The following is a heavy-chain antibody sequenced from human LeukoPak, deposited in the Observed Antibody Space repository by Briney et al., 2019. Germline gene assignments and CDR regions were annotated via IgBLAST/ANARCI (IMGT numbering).Heavy chain of an antibody. CDR1: GYTFTGYY. CDR3: ARGTTVTTAGDYYYMDV. V-gene: IGHV1-8*03. D-gene: IGHD4-17*01. Sequence: GASVKVSCKASGYTFTGYYMHWVRQALGQGLEWMGWMNPNSGNTGYAQKFQGRVTITRNTSISTAYMELSSLRSEDTAVYYCARGTTVTTAGDYYYMDVWGKGTTVTISS. CDR2: MNPNSGNT. J-gene: IGHJ6*03.